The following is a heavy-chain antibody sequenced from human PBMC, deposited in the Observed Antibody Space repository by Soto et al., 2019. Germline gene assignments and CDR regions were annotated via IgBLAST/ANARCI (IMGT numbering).Heavy chain of an antibody. CDR3: ARSFCTDTSCSIFDS. Sequence: SQTLSLTWTVSGGSISNGDYYRNRIRQSPGKGLEWIGQLKNSGSAYYNPSLRSRVAISADTSKNQFSLKLTSVTTADTAVYSCARSFCTDTSCSIFDSWGLGTLVSVSS. J-gene: IGHJ4*01. D-gene: IGHD2-2*01. CDR1: GGSISNGDYY. V-gene: IGHV4-30-4*01. CDR2: LKNSGSA.